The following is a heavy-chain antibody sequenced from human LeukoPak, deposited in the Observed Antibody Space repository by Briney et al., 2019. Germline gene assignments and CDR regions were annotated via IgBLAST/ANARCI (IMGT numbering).Heavy chain of an antibody. V-gene: IGHV3-23*01. CDR1: GFTFSSYA. Sequence: GGSLRLSCAASGFTFSSYAMSWVRQAPGKGLEWVSSITSSGAATYYADSVKGRFTISRVNSDNTLYLQMNSLRAEDTAVYYCAKDRPNYYGSNGHYYKLNGDCWGQGTLVTVSS. D-gene: IGHD3-22*01. J-gene: IGHJ4*02. CDR2: ITSSGAAT. CDR3: AKDRPNYYGSNGHYYKLNGDC.